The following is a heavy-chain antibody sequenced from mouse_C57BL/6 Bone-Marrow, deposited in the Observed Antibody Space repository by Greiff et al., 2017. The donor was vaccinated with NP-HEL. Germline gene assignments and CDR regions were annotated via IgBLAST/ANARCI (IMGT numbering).Heavy chain of an antibody. Sequence: EVKVEESGGGLVQPGGSMKLSCAASGFTFSDAWMDWVRQSPAKGLEWVAEIRNKANNHATYYAESVKGRFTISRDDSKSSVYLQMNSLRAEDTGIYYCTFITTVVRAMDYWGQGTSVTVSS. CDR2: IRNKANNHAT. CDR3: TFITTVVRAMDY. CDR1: GFTFSDAW. J-gene: IGHJ4*01. V-gene: IGHV6-6*01. D-gene: IGHD1-1*01.